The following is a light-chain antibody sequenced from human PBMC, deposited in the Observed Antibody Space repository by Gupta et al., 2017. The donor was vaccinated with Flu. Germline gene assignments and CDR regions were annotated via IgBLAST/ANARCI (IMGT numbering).Light chain of an antibody. CDR1: SSESANYNY. Sequence: GQSIAISCTGTSSESANYNYVSWDQQQPGKDPKLIIDEGNKRPSGVPDRFSGSTSGNTASLTVAGRQADDEDDYYFCSYGGRRVFGGGTSRTVL. V-gene: IGLV2-8*01. CDR3: CSYGGRRV. CDR2: EGN. J-gene: IGLJ2*01.